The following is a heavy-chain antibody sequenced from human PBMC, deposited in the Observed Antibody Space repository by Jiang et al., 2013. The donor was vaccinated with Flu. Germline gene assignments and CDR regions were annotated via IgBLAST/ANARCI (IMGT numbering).Heavy chain of an antibody. CDR3: ARHSYIVGARFDY. CDR2: IYYSGST. CDR1: GGSISSYY. D-gene: IGHD1-26*01. Sequence: GSGLVKPSETLSLTCTVSGGSISSYYWSWIRQPPGKGLEWIGYIYYSGSTNYNPSLKSRVAISVDTSKNQFSLKLKXSVTAADTAVYYCARHSYIVGARFDYWGQGALVTVSS. J-gene: IGHJ4*02. V-gene: IGHV4-59*08.